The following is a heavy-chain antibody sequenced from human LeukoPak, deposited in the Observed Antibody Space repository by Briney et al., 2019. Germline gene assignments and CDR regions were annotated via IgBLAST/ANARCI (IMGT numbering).Heavy chain of an antibody. D-gene: IGHD1-7*01. J-gene: IGHJ4*02. CDR3: ARHAKRAGTTNNFDY. CDR1: GGSISSYY. CDR2: IYYSGST. Sequence: SQSLSLTCTVSGGSISSYYWSWIRPPPGKGLEWIGYIYYSGSTNYNPSLKSRVTLSVDTSKNQFSLKLSSVTAADTAVYYCARHAKRAGTTNNFDYWGQGTLVTVSS. V-gene: IGHV4-59*08.